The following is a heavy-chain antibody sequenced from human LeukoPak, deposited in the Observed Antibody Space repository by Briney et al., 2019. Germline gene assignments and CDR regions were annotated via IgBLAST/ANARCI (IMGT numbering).Heavy chain of an antibody. V-gene: IGHV5-51*01. D-gene: IGHD6-19*01. CDR2: IYPGDSDT. Sequence: GESLQISCKASGYPFTTYWIGWVRQMPGKGLEWMGIIYPGDSDTRYSPSFQGQVTISADKSISTAYLLWSSLKASDVAMYYCARTGYSSGWYGGFDYWGQGTLVTVSS. CDR3: ARTGYSSGWYGGFDY. CDR1: GYPFTTYW. J-gene: IGHJ4*02.